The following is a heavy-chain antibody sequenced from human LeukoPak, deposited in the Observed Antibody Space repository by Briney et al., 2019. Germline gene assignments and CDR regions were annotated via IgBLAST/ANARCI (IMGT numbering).Heavy chain of an antibody. CDR1: GYTFTGYY. V-gene: IGHV1-2*02. D-gene: IGHD2-2*01. Sequence: ASVKVSCKASGYTFTGYYMHWVRQAPGQGLEWMGWINPSSGGTNYAQRFHGRVTMTRDTSISTVYMELSRLRSDDTAVYYCARDVGEYCSSINCHASDYWGQGTLVTVSS. CDR3: ARDVGEYCSSINCHASDY. J-gene: IGHJ4*02. CDR2: INPSSGGT.